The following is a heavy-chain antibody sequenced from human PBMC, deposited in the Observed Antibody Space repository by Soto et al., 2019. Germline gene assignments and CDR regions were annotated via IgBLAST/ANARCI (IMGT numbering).Heavy chain of an antibody. CDR2: ISGSGGST. CDR3: AKDLYGGRIYWYFDL. Sequence: EVQVLESGGGLVQPGGSLRLSCAASGFTFSSYAMSWVRQAPGKGLEWVSAISGSGGSTYYADSVKGRFTISRDNSKNTLYLQMNSLRAEDTAVYYCAKDLYGGRIYWYFDLWGRGTLVTVSS. D-gene: IGHD4-17*01. J-gene: IGHJ2*01. V-gene: IGHV3-23*01. CDR1: GFTFSSYA.